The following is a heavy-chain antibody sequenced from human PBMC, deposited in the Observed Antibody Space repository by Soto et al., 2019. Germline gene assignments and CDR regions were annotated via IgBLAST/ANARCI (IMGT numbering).Heavy chain of an antibody. CDR3: ARDFGAGADYYGSSH. J-gene: IGHJ4*02. D-gene: IGHD3-10*01. Sequence: QVQLQESGPGLVKPSQTLSLTCTVSGGSVSDGGYYWSWIRQHPGKGLEWLGTIYYSGSTHYNPSLKSRLSISLDMSKNQFSLKLSSVTAADTATYSCARDFGAGADYYGSSHWGQGTLVTVSS. V-gene: IGHV4-31*03. CDR1: GGSVSDGGYY. CDR2: IYYSGST.